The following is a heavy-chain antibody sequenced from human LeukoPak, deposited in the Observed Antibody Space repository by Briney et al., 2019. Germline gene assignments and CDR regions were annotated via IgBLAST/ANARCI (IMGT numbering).Heavy chain of an antibody. J-gene: IGHJ4*02. CDR3: AYQLYSSGWHPFAY. CDR2: HYWNDNK. D-gene: IGHD6-25*01. V-gene: IGHV2-5*01. Sequence: SGPPLVEPTQTLTLTCTFSGFSLSTGEMGVGWIRQPPGRALEWLAYHYWNDNKFYSPSLQSRLTITKDTSKNQVALTMTNVDPVDTATYYCAYQLYSSGWHPFAYWGQGILVTVAS. CDR1: GFSLSTGEMG.